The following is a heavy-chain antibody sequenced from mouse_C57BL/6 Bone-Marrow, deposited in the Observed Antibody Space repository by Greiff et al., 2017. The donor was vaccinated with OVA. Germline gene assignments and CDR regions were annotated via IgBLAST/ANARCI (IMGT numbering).Heavy chain of an antibody. CDR1: GYTFTSYW. J-gene: IGHJ4*01. CDR2: IDPNSGGT. D-gene: IGHD2-5*01. CDR3: ARSRAYYSNYDYAMDY. V-gene: IGHV1-72*01. Sequence: QVQLQQPGAELVKPGASVKLSCKASGYTFTSYWMHWVKQRPGRGLEWIGRIDPNSGGTKYNEKFKSKATLTVDKPSSTAYVQLSSLTSEDSAVYYCARSRAYYSNYDYAMDYWGQGTSVTVSS.